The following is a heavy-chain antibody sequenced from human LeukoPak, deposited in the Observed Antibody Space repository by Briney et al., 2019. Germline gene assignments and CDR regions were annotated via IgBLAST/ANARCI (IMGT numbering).Heavy chain of an antibody. D-gene: IGHD2-15*01. CDR1: GGSFGTYA. J-gene: IGHJ1*01. CDR3: ARDRGSGGNVPRYFHH. CDR2: IIPILGSE. Sequence: SVKVSCKTSGGSFGTYAFSWVRQTPGQGLEWMGEIIPILGSEDYAQKFQGRVTITADESSRTVSMEVRSLRSEDTAVYYCARDRGSGGNVPRYFHHWGQGTLIIVSS. V-gene: IGHV1-69*01.